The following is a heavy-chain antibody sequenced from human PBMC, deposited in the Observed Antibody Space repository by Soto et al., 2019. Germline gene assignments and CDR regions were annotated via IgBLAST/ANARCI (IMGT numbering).Heavy chain of an antibody. CDR3: ARGQRQQQLVRLAFDY. CDR2: INHSGST. Sequence: QVQLQQWGAGLLKPSETLSLTCAVYGGSFSGYYWSWIRQPPGKGLEWIGEINHSGSTNYNPSLKSRVTISVDTSKNQFSLKLSSVTAADTAVYYCARGQRQQQLVRLAFDYWGQGTLVTVSS. V-gene: IGHV4-34*01. D-gene: IGHD6-13*01. J-gene: IGHJ4*02. CDR1: GGSFSGYY.